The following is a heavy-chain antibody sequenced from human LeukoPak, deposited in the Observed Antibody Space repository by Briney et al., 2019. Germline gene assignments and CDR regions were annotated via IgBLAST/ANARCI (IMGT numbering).Heavy chain of an antibody. J-gene: IGHJ4*02. CDR3: AREGSLGYCSSANCYSDY. D-gene: IGHD2-2*02. Sequence: GGSLRLSSAASGFTVSSNYMSWVRQAPGKGLEWVSIMYSGGSTYYADSVKGRFTFSRDNSKNTLYLQMNSLRAEDTAVYYCAREGSLGYCSSANCYSDYWGQGTLVTVSS. V-gene: IGHV3-66*02. CDR2: MYSGGST. CDR1: GFTVSSNY.